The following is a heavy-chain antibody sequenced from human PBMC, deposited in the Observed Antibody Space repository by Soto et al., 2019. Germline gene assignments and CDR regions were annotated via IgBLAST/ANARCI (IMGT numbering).Heavy chain of an antibody. Sequence: QVQLVESGGGVDQPGGCLRLSCAASGFTFSSYGMHWVRQAPGKGLEWVAVIWYDGSNKYYADSVKGRFTISRDNSKNTLYLQMNSLRAEDTAVYYCARSRVITRVRGEIDYWGQGTLVTVSS. CDR3: ARSRVITRVRGEIDY. D-gene: IGHD3-10*01. CDR2: IWYDGSNK. V-gene: IGHV3-33*01. J-gene: IGHJ4*02. CDR1: GFTFSSYG.